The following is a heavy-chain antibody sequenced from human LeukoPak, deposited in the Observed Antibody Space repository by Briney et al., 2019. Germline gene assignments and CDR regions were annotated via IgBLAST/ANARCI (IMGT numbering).Heavy chain of an antibody. D-gene: IGHD3-22*01. CDR3: ARGYYYDSSGYYPYYFDY. Sequence: GESLKISCKGSGYSFTSYWIGWVRQMPGKGLEWMGIIYPGDSDTRYSPSFQGQVTISADKSISTAYLQWSSLKASDTAMYYCARGYYYDSSGYYPYYFDYWGQGTLVTVSS. CDR1: GYSFTSYW. J-gene: IGHJ4*02. V-gene: IGHV5-51*01. CDR2: IYPGDSDT.